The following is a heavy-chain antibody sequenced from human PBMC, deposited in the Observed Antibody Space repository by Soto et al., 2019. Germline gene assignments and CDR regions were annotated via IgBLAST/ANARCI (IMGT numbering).Heavy chain of an antibody. Sequence: SVNGSFNTSGYTFSNDAITWVRQAPGQVLDCIGGIIPIFGTTNYAQKFQGRVAINADESTSTAYMELSTLTYQDTAVYCCARWRSTTSDDAFYVWGQGTMVNVSS. V-gene: IGHV1-69*13. CDR2: IIPIFGTT. CDR3: ARWRSTTSDDAFYV. J-gene: IGHJ3*01. D-gene: IGHD2-2*01. CDR1: GYTFSNDA.